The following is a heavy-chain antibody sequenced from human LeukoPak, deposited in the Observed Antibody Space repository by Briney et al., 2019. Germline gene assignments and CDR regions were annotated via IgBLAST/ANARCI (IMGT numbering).Heavy chain of an antibody. J-gene: IGHJ4*02. V-gene: IGHV3-64*01. CDR2: ISSNGGST. CDR3: ARYSSSRFDY. Sequence: GGSLRLSCAASGFTFSSYAMHWAAKAPGKGLEYVSAISSNGGSTYYANSVKGRFTISRDNSKDTLYLQMGSLRAEGMAVYYCARYSSSRFDYWGQGTLVTVSS. D-gene: IGHD6-6*01. CDR1: GFTFSSYA.